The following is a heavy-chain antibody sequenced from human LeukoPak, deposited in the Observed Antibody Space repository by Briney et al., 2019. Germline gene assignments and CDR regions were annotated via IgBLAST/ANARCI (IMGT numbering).Heavy chain of an antibody. CDR2: IYTSGST. CDR1: GGSISSYY. J-gene: IGHJ4*02. Sequence: SETLSLTCTVSGGSISSYYWGWIRQPAGKGLEWIGRIYTSGSTNYNPSLKSRVTMSVDTSKNQFSLKLSSVTAADTAVYYCARCGIVGATYFDYWGQGTLVTVSS. D-gene: IGHD1-26*01. V-gene: IGHV4-4*07. CDR3: ARCGIVGATYFDY.